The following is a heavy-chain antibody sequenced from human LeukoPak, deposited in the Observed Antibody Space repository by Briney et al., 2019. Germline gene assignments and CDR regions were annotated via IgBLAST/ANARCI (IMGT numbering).Heavy chain of an antibody. CDR3: ARSRITMIVVAPLGD. D-gene: IGHD3-22*01. V-gene: IGHV1-69*13. J-gene: IGHJ4*02. Sequence: SVKVSCKASGGTFSSYAISWVRQAPGQGLEWMGGIIPIFDTANYAQKFQGRVTITADESTSTAYMELSSLRSEDTAVYYCARSRITMIVVAPLGDWGQGTLVTVSS. CDR2: IIPIFDTA. CDR1: GGTFSSYA.